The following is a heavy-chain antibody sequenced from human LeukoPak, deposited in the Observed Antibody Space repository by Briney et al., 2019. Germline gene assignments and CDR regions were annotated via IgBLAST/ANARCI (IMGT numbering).Heavy chain of an antibody. CDR2: IYYSGST. CDR3: ARFDYYGSGKV. D-gene: IGHD3-10*01. CDR1: GGSISSYY. V-gene: IGHV4-59*01. Sequence: SETLSLTCTVSGGSISSYYWSWIRQPPGKGLEWIGYIYYSGSTNYNPSLKSRVTISVDTSKNQFSLKLSSVTAADTAVYYCARFDYYGSGKVWGQGTLVTVSS. J-gene: IGHJ4*02.